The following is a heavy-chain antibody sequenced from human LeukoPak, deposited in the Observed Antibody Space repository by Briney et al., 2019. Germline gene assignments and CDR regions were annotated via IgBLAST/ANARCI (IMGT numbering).Heavy chain of an antibody. J-gene: IGHJ5*02. V-gene: IGHV4-30-4*01. D-gene: IGHD2-2*01. CDR3: ARGTSVIWFDP. CDR1: GGSISSGDYY. Sequence: SQTLSLTCTVSGGSISSGDYYWSWIRQPPGKGLEWIGYIYYSGSTYYNPSLKSRFTISVDTSKNQFSLKLSSVTAADTAVYYCARGTSVIWFDPWGQGTLVTVSS. CDR2: IYYSGST.